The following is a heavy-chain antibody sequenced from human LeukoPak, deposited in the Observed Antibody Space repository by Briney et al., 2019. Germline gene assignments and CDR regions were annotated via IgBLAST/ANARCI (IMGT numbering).Heavy chain of an antibody. CDR1: GYTFTGYY. J-gene: IGHJ4*02. V-gene: IGHV1-2*02. CDR2: INPNSGGT. D-gene: IGHD6-19*01. CDR3: ARVESSGWYFDY. Sequence: ASVKVSCKASGYTFTGYYMHWVRQAPGQGLEWTGWINPNSGGTNYAQKFQGRVTMTRDTSISTAYMELSRLRSDDTAVYYCARVESSGWYFDYWGQGTLVTVSS.